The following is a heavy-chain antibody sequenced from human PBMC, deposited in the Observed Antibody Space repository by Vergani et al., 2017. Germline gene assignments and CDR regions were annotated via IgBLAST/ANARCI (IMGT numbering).Heavy chain of an antibody. Sequence: QVQLVESGGGVVQPGGSLRLSCAASGFTFSSYGMHWVRQAPGKGLEWVAFIRYDGSNKYYADSVKGRFTISRDNSKNTLYLQMNSLRAEDTAMYYCAKENGYSSSWYPDHWGQGTLVTVSS. CDR3: AKENGYSSSWYPDH. CDR2: IRYDGSNK. CDR1: GFTFSSYG. D-gene: IGHD6-13*01. J-gene: IGHJ5*02. V-gene: IGHV3-30*02.